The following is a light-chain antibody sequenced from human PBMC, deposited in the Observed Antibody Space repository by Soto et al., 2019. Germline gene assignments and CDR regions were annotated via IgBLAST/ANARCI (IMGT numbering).Light chain of an antibody. Sequence: EIVMTQSPATLSVSPGEGATLSCRASQSVSSNLAWYQQKPGQAPRLLIYGASTRATGIPARFSGSGSGTECTLPISSLQSEDFAVYYCQHYNNWPPWTFGQGTKVDSK. CDR2: GAS. J-gene: IGKJ1*01. CDR1: QSVSSN. V-gene: IGKV3-15*01. CDR3: QHYNNWPPWT.